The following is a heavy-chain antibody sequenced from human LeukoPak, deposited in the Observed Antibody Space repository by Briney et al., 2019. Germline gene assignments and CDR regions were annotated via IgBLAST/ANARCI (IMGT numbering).Heavy chain of an antibody. Sequence: GESLRISCKGSGYSFTSYWISWVRQMPGKDLEWMGRIDPSDSYTNYSPSFQGHVTISADKSISTAYLQWSSLKASDTAMYYCARHDYGDLPFFDYWGQGTLVTVSS. CDR3: ARHDYGDLPFFDY. CDR1: GYSFTSYW. J-gene: IGHJ4*02. V-gene: IGHV5-10-1*01. D-gene: IGHD4-17*01. CDR2: IDPSDSYT.